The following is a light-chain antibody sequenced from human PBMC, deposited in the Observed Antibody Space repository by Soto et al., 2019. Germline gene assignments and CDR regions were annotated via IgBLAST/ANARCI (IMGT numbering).Light chain of an antibody. V-gene: IGLV2-11*01. CDR2: DVS. J-gene: IGLJ1*01. CDR3: CSYAGSYTSYV. Sequence: QPVLTQLRSVSGSPGRSVTISCTGTSSDVGGYNYVSWYQQHPGKAPKLMIYDVSKRPSGVPDRFSGSKSGNTASLTISGLQAEDEADYYCCSYAGSYTSYVLGTGTKVTAL. CDR1: SSDVGGYNY.